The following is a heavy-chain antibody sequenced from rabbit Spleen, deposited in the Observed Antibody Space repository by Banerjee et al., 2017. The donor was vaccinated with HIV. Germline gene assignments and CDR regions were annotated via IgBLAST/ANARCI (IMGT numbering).Heavy chain of an antibody. D-gene: IGHD4-1*01. CDR2: IDAGSSGST. V-gene: IGHV1S40*01. J-gene: IGHJ4*01. CDR1: GVSFSISSY. CDR3: ARVSESSGWGEDL. Sequence: QSLEESGGDLVKPGASLTLTCTASGVSFSISSYMCWVRQAPGKGLEWIACIDAGSSGSTYFASWAKGRFDISKTSSTTVTLQMTSLTAADTATYFCARVSESSGWGEDLWGPGTLVTVS.